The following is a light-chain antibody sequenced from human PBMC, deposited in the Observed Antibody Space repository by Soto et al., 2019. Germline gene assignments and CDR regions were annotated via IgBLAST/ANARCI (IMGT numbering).Light chain of an antibody. V-gene: IGKV3-20*01. Sequence: EIVLTQSPGSLSLSLGERATLSCRASQSVDSAFFAWYQQKPGQPPRLLTYGASRRATGIPDRFSGSGSGTDFTLTISRLDPEDFAVYYCQQYASSLTFGQGTKVEI. CDR2: GAS. CDR1: QSVDSAF. CDR3: QQYASSLT. J-gene: IGKJ1*01.